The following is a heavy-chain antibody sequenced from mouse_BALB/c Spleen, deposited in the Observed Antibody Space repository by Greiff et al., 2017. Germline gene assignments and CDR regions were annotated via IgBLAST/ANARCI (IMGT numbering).Heavy chain of an antibody. CDR3: TGGSSFLFDY. J-gene: IGHJ2*01. V-gene: IGHV1-5*01. D-gene: IGHD1-1*01. CDR1: GYSFTSYW. Sequence: EVQLQESGTVLARPGASVKMSCKASGYSFTSYWMHWVKQRPGQGLEWIGAIYPGNSDTSYNQKFKGKAKLTAVTSASTAYMELSSLTNEDSAVYYCTGGSSFLFDYWGQGTTLTVSS. CDR2: IYPGNSDT.